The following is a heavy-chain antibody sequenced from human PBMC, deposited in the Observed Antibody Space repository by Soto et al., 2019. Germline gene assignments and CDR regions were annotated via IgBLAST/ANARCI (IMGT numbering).Heavy chain of an antibody. Sequence: QVQLVESGGGVVQPGRSLRLSCAASGFTFSSYGMLWVRQAPGKGLEWVAVIWYDGSNKYYADSVKGRFTISRDNSKNTLYLQMNSLRAEDTAVYYCARGNYSSSYYGVDVWGQGTTVTVSS. D-gene: IGHD6-13*01. CDR2: IWYDGSNK. J-gene: IGHJ6*02. CDR3: ARGNYSSSYYGVDV. V-gene: IGHV3-33*01. CDR1: GFTFSSYG.